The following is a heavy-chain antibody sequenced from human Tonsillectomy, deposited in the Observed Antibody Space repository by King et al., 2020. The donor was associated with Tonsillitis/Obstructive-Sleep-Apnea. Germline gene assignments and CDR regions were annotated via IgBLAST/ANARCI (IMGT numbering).Heavy chain of an antibody. V-gene: IGHV3-15*07. D-gene: IGHD3-22*01. Sequence: DVQLVESGGGLVKPGGSLRLSCAASGFIFSNAWMNWVRQAPGKGLEWVGRIKSKTAGGTTDSAAPVKGRFIISRDDSENTLYLQMNSLKTEDTAMYYCTTRAYYYDNTGYYYPDDASDIWGQGTMVTVSS. CDR2: IKSKTAGGTT. J-gene: IGHJ3*02. CDR3: TTRAYYYDNTGYYYPDDASDI. CDR1: GFIFSNAW.